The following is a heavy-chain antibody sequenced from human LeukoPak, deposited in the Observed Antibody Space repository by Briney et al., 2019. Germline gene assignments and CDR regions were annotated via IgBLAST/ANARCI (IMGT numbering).Heavy chain of an antibody. CDR3: ARDPGRGYSYGYYYYYMDV. CDR2: INWNGGST. V-gene: IGHV3-20*04. Sequence: GGPLRLSCAASGFTFDDYGMSWVRQAPGKGLEWVSGINWNGGSTGYADSVKGRFTISRDNAKNSLYLQMNSLRAEDTALYYCARDPGRGYSYGYYYYYMDVWGKGTTVTVSS. J-gene: IGHJ6*03. D-gene: IGHD5-18*01. CDR1: GFTFDDYG.